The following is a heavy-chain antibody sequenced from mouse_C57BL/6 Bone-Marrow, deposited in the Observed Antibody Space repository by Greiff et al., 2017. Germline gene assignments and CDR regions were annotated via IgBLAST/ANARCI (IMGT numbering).Heavy chain of an antibody. CDR1: GYTFTSYW. CDR3: ARGGYYFYAMDY. Sequence: VQLQQPGAELVRPGSSVKLSCKASGYTFTSYWMDWVKQRPGQGLEWIGNIYPSDSETHYNQKFKDKATLTVDQSSSTAYMQLSSLTSEDSAVYYCARGGYYFYAMDYWGQGTSVTVSS. V-gene: IGHV1-61*01. CDR2: IYPSDSET. D-gene: IGHD2-3*01. J-gene: IGHJ4*01.